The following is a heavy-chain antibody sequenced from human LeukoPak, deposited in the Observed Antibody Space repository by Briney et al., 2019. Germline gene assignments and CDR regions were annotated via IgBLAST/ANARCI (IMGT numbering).Heavy chain of an antibody. Sequence: VASVKVSCETSGYTLSTYYINWLLQAAGQGLDLMGWMNPNSANTGFAQKFQGRAAITRDTSTATAYLELSGLTSEDTAVYYCARAIRYQLLSDYWGQGTLVTVSS. J-gene: IGHJ4*02. CDR1: GYTLSTYY. CDR2: MNPNSANT. V-gene: IGHV1-8*02. CDR3: ARAIRYQLLSDY. D-gene: IGHD2-2*01.